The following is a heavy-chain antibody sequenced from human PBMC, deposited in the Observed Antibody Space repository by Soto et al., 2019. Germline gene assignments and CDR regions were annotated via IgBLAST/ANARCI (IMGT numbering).Heavy chain of an antibody. J-gene: IGHJ6*02. CDR2: MNPNSGNT. CDR1: GYTFTSYA. CDR3: AREKTSYGMDV. V-gene: IGHV1-8*02. Sequence: ASVKVSCKASGYTFTSYAMHWVRQAPGQRLEWMGWMNPNSGNTGYAQKFQGRVTMTRNTSISTAYMELSSLRSEGTAVYYCAREKTSYGMDVWGQGTTVTVSS.